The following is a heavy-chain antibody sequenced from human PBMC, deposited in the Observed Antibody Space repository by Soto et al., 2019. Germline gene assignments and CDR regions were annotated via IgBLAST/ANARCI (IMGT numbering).Heavy chain of an antibody. V-gene: IGHV4-34*01. CDR2: INHSGST. CDR1: GGSFSGYY. Sequence: QVQLQQWGAGLLKPSETLSLTCAVYGGSFSGYYWSWIRQPPGKGLAWIGEINHSGSTNYNPSLKSRVTLSVDTYKNQFSLKLSSVTAADTAVYYCARGTVEDSSGLNYFDYWGQGTLVTVSS. D-gene: IGHD6-19*01. J-gene: IGHJ4*02. CDR3: ARGTVEDSSGLNYFDY.